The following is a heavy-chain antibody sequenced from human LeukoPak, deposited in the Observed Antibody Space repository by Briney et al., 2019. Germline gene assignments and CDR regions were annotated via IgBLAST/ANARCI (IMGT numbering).Heavy chain of an antibody. Sequence: SETLSLTCAVSGGSISSGGYSWSWIRQPPGKGLEWIGEINHSGSTNYNPSLKSRVTISVDTFKNQFSLKLSSVTAADTAVYYCARGGLYYDFWSGYYRTDYYYYGMDVWGQGTTVTVSS. J-gene: IGHJ6*02. CDR2: INHSGST. V-gene: IGHV4-34*01. CDR3: ARGGLYYDFWSGYYRTDYYYYGMDV. CDR1: GGSISSGGYS. D-gene: IGHD3-3*01.